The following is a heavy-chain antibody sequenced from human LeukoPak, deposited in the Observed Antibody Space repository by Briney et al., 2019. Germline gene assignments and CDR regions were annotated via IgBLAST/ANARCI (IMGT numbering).Heavy chain of an antibody. V-gene: IGHV1-2*02. CDR3: ARVVENYYYYYMDV. CDR2: INPNSGGT. J-gene: IGHJ6*03. CDR1: GYTFTGYY. D-gene: IGHD1-26*01. Sequence: ASVKVSCKASGYTFTGYYMHWVRRAPGRGLEWMGWINPNSGGTNYAQKFQGRVTMTRDTSISTAYMELSRLRSDDTAVYYCARVVENYYYYYMDVWGKGTTVTVSS.